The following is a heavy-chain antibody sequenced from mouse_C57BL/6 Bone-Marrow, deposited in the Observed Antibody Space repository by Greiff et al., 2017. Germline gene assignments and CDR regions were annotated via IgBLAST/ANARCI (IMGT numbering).Heavy chain of an antibody. Sequence: QVQLQQPGAELVMPGASVKLSCKASGYTFTSYWMHWVKQRPGQGLEWIGEIDPSDSYTNYNQKFKGKSTLTGDKSSSTAYMQLSRLKSEDSAVYYGARAGYSNYVYYYAMDYWGQGTSVTVSS. D-gene: IGHD2-5*01. V-gene: IGHV1-69*01. CDR2: IDPSDSYT. CDR3: ARAGYSNYVYYYAMDY. J-gene: IGHJ4*01. CDR1: GYTFTSYW.